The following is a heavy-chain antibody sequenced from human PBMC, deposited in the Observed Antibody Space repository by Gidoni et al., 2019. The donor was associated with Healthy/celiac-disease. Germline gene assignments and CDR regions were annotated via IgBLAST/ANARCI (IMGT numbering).Heavy chain of an antibody. CDR1: GFTFGAYA. CDR3: TREGLRLGELSFPPDY. D-gene: IGHD3-16*02. CDR2: IRSKAYGGTT. V-gene: IGHV3-49*05. Sequence: EVQLVESGGGLVKPGRSLRLSCTASGFTFGAYAMSWFRQAPGKGLEWVGFIRSKAYGGTTEYAASVKGRFTISRDDSKSIAYLQMNSLKTEDTAVYYCTREGLRLGELSFPPDYWGQGTLVTVSS. J-gene: IGHJ4*02.